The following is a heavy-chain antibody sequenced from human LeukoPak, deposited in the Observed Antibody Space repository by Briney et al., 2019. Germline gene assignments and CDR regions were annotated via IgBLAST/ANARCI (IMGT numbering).Heavy chain of an antibody. D-gene: IGHD3-10*01. CDR2: INPSGGST. J-gene: IGHJ5*02. V-gene: IGHV1-46*01. CDR1: GYTFTSCY. Sequence: ASVKVSCTASGYTFTSCYMHWVRQAPGQGLEWMGIINPSGGSTSYAQKFQGRVTMTRDTSTSTVYMELSSLRSEDTAVYYCARDYGSGSYEGYWFDPWGQGTLVTVSS. CDR3: ARDYGSGSYEGYWFDP.